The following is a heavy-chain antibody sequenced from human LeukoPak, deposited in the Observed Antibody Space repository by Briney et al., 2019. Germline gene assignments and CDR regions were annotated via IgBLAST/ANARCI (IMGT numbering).Heavy chain of an antibody. CDR1: GGSISSYY. D-gene: IGHD1-26*01. CDR2: IYYSGST. CDR3: ARGILLGYSFNF. V-gene: IGHV4-59*01. Sequence: SETLTLTCTASGGSISSYYRSWIRQPPGKGLEWIGYIYYSGSTNYNPSLKSRVTISVDMSKNQFSLKLSSVTAADTAVYYCARGILLGYSFNFWGRETLVTVSS. J-gene: IGHJ4*02.